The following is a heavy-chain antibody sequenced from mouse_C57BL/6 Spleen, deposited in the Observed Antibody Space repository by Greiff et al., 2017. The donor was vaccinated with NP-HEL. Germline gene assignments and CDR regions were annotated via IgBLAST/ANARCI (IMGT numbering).Heavy chain of an antibody. CDR3: ARVGSSSHYWYFDV. CDR1: GYTFTSYW. D-gene: IGHD1-1*01. V-gene: IGHV1-69*01. J-gene: IGHJ1*03. CDR2: IDPSDSYT. Sequence: VQLQQPGAELVMPGASVKLSCKASGYTFTSYWMHWVKQRPGQGLEWIGEIDPSDSYTNYNQKFKGKSTLTVDKSSSTAYMQLSSLTSEDSAVYYGARVGSSSHYWYFDVWGTGTTVTVSS.